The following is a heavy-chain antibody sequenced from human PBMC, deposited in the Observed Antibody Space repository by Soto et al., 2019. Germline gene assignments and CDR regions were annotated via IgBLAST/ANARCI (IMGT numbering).Heavy chain of an antibody. D-gene: IGHD3-10*01. V-gene: IGHV1-18*01. CDR3: ARDKSYGSDLFDP. Sequence: ASVKVSCKASGYTFTSYGISWVRQAPGQGLEWMGWISAYNGNANYAQKLQGRVTMTTDTSTSTAYMELRSLRSDDTAVYHCARDKSYGSDLFDPWGKGTTVTVSS. J-gene: IGHJ6*04. CDR1: GYTFTSYG. CDR2: ISAYNGNA.